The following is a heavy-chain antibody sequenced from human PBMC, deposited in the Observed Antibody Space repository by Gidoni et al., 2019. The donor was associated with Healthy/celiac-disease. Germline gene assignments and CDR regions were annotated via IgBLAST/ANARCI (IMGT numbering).Heavy chain of an antibody. Sequence: QVQLQQWGAGLLKPSETLSLTCAVYGGSFSGYYWSWTRQPPGKGLEWIGEINHSGSTNYNPALKSRVTIAVDTSKNQFSLTLSSVTAADTAVYYCARGLGGYDSSGYGYWGQGTLVTVSS. V-gene: IGHV4-34*01. CDR1: GGSFSGYY. CDR3: ARGLGGYDSSGYGY. CDR2: INHSGST. J-gene: IGHJ4*02. D-gene: IGHD3-22*01.